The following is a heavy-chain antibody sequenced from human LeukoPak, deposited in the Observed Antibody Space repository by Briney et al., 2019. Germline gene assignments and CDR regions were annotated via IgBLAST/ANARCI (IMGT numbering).Heavy chain of an antibody. CDR2: IYTSGST. Sequence: SETLSLTCTVSGGSISSYYWSWIGQPAGKGLEWIGRIYTSGSTNYNPSLKSRVTMSVDTSKNQFSLKLSSVTAADAAVYYCARGNHPARGYYYYMDVWGKGTTVTVSS. V-gene: IGHV4-4*07. CDR1: GGSISSYY. D-gene: IGHD2/OR15-2a*01. CDR3: ARGNHPARGYYYYMDV. J-gene: IGHJ6*03.